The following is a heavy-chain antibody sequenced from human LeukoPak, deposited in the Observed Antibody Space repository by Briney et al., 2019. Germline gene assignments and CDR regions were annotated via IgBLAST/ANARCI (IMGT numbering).Heavy chain of an antibody. CDR2: IYPGDSDT. D-gene: IGHD6-13*01. Sequence: GESLKITCKGSGYSFTSYWIVWVRQMPGKGLEWMGTIYPGDSDTRYSPSFQGQVTISADKSITTAYLQWSSLKAPDTAIYYCARPLVGTGYSSSWYFHYWGQGTLVTVSS. J-gene: IGHJ4*02. CDR3: ARPLVGTGYSSSWYFHY. CDR1: GYSFTSYW. V-gene: IGHV5-51*01.